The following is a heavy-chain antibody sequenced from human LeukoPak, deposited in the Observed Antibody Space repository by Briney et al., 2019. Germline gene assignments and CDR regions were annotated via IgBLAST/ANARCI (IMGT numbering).Heavy chain of an antibody. V-gene: IGHV4-30-2*01. CDR3: ARGSGDYAPYYFDY. Sequence: PSETLSLTCAVSGGSISSGGYSWRWLRQPPGTGLEWIGYIYHSGSTYYNPSLKSRVTISVDRSKNQFSLKLSSVTAADTAVYYCARGSGDYAPYYFDYWGQGTLVTVSS. CDR2: IYHSGST. J-gene: IGHJ4*02. D-gene: IGHD4-17*01. CDR1: GGSISSGGYS.